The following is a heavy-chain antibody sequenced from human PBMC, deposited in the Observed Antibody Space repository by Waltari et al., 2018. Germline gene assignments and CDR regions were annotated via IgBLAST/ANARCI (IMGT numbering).Heavy chain of an antibody. Sequence: EVQLVESGGDLVQPGGSLRLSCAASGITFSSYWMHWVRQAPGTGLVWGSRINTDGSITIYADSVRGRFTISRDNAKNTLYLQMNSLRVDDSAVYYCTRGVAEGFDPWGQGTLVTVSS. J-gene: IGHJ5*02. V-gene: IGHV3-74*01. CDR2: INTDGSIT. CDR3: TRGVAEGFDP. CDR1: GITFSSYW. D-gene: IGHD2-15*01.